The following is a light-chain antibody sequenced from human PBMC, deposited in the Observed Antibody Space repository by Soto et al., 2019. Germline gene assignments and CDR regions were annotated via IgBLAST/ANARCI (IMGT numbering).Light chain of an antibody. CDR2: EGS. Sequence: QSALTQPASVSGSPGQSITISFTGTSSGVGTYNLVSWYQHHPGKGPKLMIYEGSKRPSGVSNRFSGSKSGNTASLTISGLQAEDEADYYCCSYAGSSTYVFGTGTQLTVL. V-gene: IGLV2-23*01. CDR1: SSGVGTYNL. CDR3: CSYAGSSTYV. J-gene: IGLJ1*01.